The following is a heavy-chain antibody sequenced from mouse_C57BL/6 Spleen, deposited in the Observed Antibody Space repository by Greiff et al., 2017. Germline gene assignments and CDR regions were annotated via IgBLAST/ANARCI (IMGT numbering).Heavy chain of an antibody. CDR3: TLQERFAY. J-gene: IGHJ3*01. Sequence: EVQLQQSGAELVRPGASVKLSCTASGFNIKDYYMHWVKQRPEQGLEWIGRLGPEVGDTEYAPTFHGKVTMTADTSPNPASLHLSSLTSEDTAVYYCTLQERFAYWGQGTLVTVSA. CDR2: LGPEVGDT. CDR1: GFNIKDYY. V-gene: IGHV14-1*01.